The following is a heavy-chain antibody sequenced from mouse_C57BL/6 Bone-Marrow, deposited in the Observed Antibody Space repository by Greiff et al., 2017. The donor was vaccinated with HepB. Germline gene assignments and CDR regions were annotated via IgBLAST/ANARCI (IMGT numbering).Heavy chain of an antibody. Sequence: VQLQQPGAELVMPGASVKLSCKASGYTFTSYWMHWVKQRPGQGLEWIGEIDPSDSYTNYNQKFKGKSTLTVDKSSSTAYMQLSSLTSEDSAVYYCARSGDYGGAWFAYWGQGTLVTVSA. CDR3: ARSGDYGGAWFAY. D-gene: IGHD2-4*01. V-gene: IGHV1-69*01. CDR2: IDPSDSYT. J-gene: IGHJ3*01. CDR1: GYTFTSYW.